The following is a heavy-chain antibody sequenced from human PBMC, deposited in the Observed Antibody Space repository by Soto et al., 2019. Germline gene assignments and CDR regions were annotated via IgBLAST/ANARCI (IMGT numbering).Heavy chain of an antibody. Sequence: SETLSLTCTVSGGSISSYYWSLIRQPPGKGLECIGYIYYSGSTNYNPSLKSRVTISVDTSKNQFSLKLSSVTAADTAVYYCARAYGYYFDYWGQGTLVTVS. V-gene: IGHV4-59*01. D-gene: IGHD4-17*01. CDR3: ARAYGYYFDY. J-gene: IGHJ4*02. CDR2: IYYSGST. CDR1: GGSISSYY.